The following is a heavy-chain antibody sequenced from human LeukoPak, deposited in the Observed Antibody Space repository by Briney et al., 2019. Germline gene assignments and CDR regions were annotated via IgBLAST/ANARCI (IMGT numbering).Heavy chain of an antibody. V-gene: IGHV3-21*01. J-gene: IGHJ4*02. CDR3: ARQSGDGYNHFDY. CDR1: GFTFSSYS. D-gene: IGHD5-24*01. Sequence: GASLRLTCGACGFTFSSYSVNGVRQARGKGLEWVSSISSRSGYKYYAESLKGRFNISRDNAKNSLYLQVNSLRAEDTAVYYCARQSGDGYNHFDYWGQGPLVTVSS. CDR2: ISSRSGYK.